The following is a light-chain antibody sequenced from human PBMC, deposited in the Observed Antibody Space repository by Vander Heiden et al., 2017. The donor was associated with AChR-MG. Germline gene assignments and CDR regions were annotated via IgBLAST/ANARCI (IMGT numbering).Light chain of an antibody. CDR1: SSDVGSYNR. CDR2: EVS. J-gene: IGLJ1*01. V-gene: IGLV2-18*02. CDR3: SSYTSSSTYV. Sequence: QSALTQPPSVSGSPGQSVTISCTGTSSDVGSYNRVSWYQQPPGTVPKLMIYEVSNRPSGVPDRFSGSKSGNTASLTISGLQADDEADYYCSSYTSSSTYVFGTGTKVTVL.